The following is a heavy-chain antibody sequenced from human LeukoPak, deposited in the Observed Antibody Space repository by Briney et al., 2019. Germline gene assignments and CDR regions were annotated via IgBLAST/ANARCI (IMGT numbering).Heavy chain of an antibody. V-gene: IGHV4-61*01. D-gene: IGHD3-10*01. CDR2: IYYSGST. Sequence: SETLSLTCTVSGGSVISGSYHWSWIRQPPGKGLEWIGYIYYSGSTNYNSSLKSRVTISVDTSKNQFPLKLSSVTAADTAVYYCARDPGGSAKFDFWGQGTLVTVSS. CDR3: ARDPGGSAKFDF. CDR1: GGSVISGSYH. J-gene: IGHJ4*02.